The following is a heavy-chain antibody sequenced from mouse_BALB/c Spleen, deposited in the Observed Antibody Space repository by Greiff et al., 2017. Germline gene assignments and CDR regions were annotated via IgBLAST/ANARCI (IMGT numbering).Heavy chain of an antibody. Sequence: DVQLVESGGGLVQPGGSRKLSCAASGFTFSSFGMHWVRQAPEKGLEWVAYISSGSSTIYYADTVKGRFTISRDNSKNTLFLQMTSLRSEDTAMYYCARRGVQTDYFDYWGQGTTLTVSS. CDR3: ARRGVQTDYFDY. V-gene: IGHV5-17*02. J-gene: IGHJ2*01. CDR2: ISSGSSTI. D-gene: IGHD4-1*01. CDR1: GFTFSSFG.